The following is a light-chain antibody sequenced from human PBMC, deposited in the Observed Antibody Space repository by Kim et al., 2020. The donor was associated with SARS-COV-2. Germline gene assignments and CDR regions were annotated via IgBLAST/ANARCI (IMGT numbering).Light chain of an antibody. CDR3: QVWDSSTDHVV. CDR2: YDN. Sequence: APGATASSTCGGTNIGSKSVHWYQQRPGQAPGLIIYYDNERPSGIPERFSGSNSDNTATLTINRVEAGDEADYYCQVWDSSTDHVVFGEGTQLTVL. CDR1: NIGSKS. V-gene: IGLV3-21*04. J-gene: IGLJ2*01.